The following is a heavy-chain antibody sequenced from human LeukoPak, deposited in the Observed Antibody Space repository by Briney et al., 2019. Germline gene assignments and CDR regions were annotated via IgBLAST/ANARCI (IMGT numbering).Heavy chain of an antibody. CDR3: ARALGYSSPLDY. V-gene: IGHV4-59*02. CDR1: GDSVSNYY. J-gene: IGHJ4*02. CDR2: IFYTGST. D-gene: IGHD6-13*01. Sequence: SETLSLTCTVSGDSVSNYYWNWIRRPPGGGLEWMGYIFYTGSTNYSPSLRSRVTISRDTSKNQFSLRLSSVTAADTAVYYCARALGYSSPLDYWGQGTLVTVSS.